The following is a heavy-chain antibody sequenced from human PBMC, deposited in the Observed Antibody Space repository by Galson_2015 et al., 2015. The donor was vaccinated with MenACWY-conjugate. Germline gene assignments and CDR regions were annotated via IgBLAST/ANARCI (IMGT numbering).Heavy chain of an antibody. D-gene: IGHD4-17*01. J-gene: IGHJ6*02. CDR2: IIGSGDST. CDR1: GFAFSSYA. V-gene: IGHV3-23*01. CDR3: EKGATQGADYAGAMDD. Sequence: SLRLSCAASGFAFSSYAMSWVRQAPGKGLEWVSAIIGSGDSTYYADSVKGRFTISRDNSKNTLYLQMDRLRGEDTAVYYCEKGATQGADYAGAMDDWGQGTTVTVSS.